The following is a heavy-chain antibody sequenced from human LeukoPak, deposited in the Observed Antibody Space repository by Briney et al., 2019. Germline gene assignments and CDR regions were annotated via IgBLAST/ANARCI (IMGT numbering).Heavy chain of an antibody. J-gene: IGHJ6*03. D-gene: IGHD3-22*01. CDR3: AKPNNYYDSSGYPVAYYYYYYMDV. CDR1: GFTFDDSA. CDR2: ITGDGTTT. V-gene: IGHV3-43*02. Sequence: GGSLRLSCAASGFTFDDSAMHWVRQAPGRGLEWVSLITGDGTTTYYADSVKGRFTISRDNNKNSLYLPMHSLRTEDTAFYYCAKPNNYYDSSGYPVAYYYYYYMDVWGKGATVTVSS.